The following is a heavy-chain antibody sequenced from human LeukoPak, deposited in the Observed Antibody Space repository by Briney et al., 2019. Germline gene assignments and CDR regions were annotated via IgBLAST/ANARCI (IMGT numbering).Heavy chain of an antibody. V-gene: IGHV3-7*01. D-gene: IGHD2-15*01. CDR3: ARFAVTILAPDY. J-gene: IGHJ4*02. CDR1: GFTFSSYA. Sequence: PGGSLRLSCAASGFTFSSYAMSWVRQAPGKGLEWVANMNQDGSHKYYVDSVKGRFTISRDNGESSLYLQMNSLRAEDTAVYYCARFAVTILAPDYWGQGTLVTVSS. CDR2: MNQDGSHK.